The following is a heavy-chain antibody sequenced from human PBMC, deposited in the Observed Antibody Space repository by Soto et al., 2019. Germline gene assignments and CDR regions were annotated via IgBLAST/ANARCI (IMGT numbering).Heavy chain of an antibody. CDR1: GFTFSSYS. V-gene: IGHV3-21*01. J-gene: IGHJ5*02. CDR3: ARDVNGGFCGA. D-gene: IGHD2-21*01. Sequence: EVQLVESGGGLVKPGGSLRLSCAASGFTFSSYSMNWVRQAPGKGLEWVSTISSRNNDMYYVDSVKGRFTISRDNARNSVYLQMNSLRAGGTAVYYCARDVNGGFCGAWGQGTLVTVSS. CDR2: ISSRNNDM.